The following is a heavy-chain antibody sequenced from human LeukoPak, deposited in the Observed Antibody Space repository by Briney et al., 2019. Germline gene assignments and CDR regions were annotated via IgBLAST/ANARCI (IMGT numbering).Heavy chain of an antibody. V-gene: IGHV4-39*07. CDR2: IYYSGST. Sequence: SETLSLTCTVSGGSISSSSYYWGWIRQPPGKGLEWIGSIYYSGSTYYNPSLKSRVTVSVDTSKNQFSLKLSSVTAADTAVYYCARDSPPGSLDGSGIGTYYYGMDVWGQGTTVTVSS. D-gene: IGHD3-10*01. CDR1: GGSISSSSYY. J-gene: IGHJ6*02. CDR3: ARDSPPGSLDGSGIGTYYYGMDV.